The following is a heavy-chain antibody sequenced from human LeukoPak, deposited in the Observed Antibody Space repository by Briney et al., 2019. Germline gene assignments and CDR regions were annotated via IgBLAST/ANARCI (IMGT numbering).Heavy chain of an antibody. CDR3: AREGYGEMAYDY. CDR2: IIPILGIA. D-gene: IGHD5-24*01. V-gene: IGHV1-69*04. J-gene: IGHJ4*02. Sequence: SVKVSCKASGYTFTTYAISWVRQAPGQGLEWMGRIIPILGIANYAQKFQGRVTITADKSTSTAYMELSSLRSEDTAVYYCAREGYGEMAYDYWGQGTLVTVSS. CDR1: GYTFTTYA.